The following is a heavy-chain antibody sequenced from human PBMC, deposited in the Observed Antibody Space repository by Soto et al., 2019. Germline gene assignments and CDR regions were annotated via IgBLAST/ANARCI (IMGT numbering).Heavy chain of an antibody. CDR1: GGTFSSYT. CDR2: IIPILGIA. Sequence: VASVKVSCKASGGTFSSYTISWVRQAPGQGLEWMGRIIPILGIANYAQKFQGRVTITADKSTSTAYMELSSLRSEDTAVYYCARDGPHYDILTGYYIDYWGQGTLVTVSS. CDR3: ARDGPHYDILTGYYIDY. V-gene: IGHV1-69*04. D-gene: IGHD3-9*01. J-gene: IGHJ4*02.